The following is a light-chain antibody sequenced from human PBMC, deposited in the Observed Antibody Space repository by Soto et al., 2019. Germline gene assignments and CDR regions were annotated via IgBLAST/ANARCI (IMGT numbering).Light chain of an antibody. CDR3: QQYGNSLPWT. V-gene: IGKV3-20*01. J-gene: IGKJ1*01. Sequence: EIVLTQSPGTLSLSPGGRATLSCRASQSVSNNYLGWYQQKPGQAPRLLVYGASRRATGIPDRFSGSGSGTDFTLTISGLEAEDFAVYYCQQYGNSLPWTFGQGTKVEIK. CDR2: GAS. CDR1: QSVSNNY.